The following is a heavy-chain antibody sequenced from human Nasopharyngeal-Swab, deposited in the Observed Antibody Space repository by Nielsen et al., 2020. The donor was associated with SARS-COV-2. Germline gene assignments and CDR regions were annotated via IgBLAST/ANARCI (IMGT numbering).Heavy chain of an antibody. D-gene: IGHD1-26*01. V-gene: IGHV3-48*03. CDR2: ISSSGSTI. Sequence: GESLKISCAASGFTFSSYAMHWVRQAPGKGLEWVSYISSSGSTIYYADSVKGRFTISRDNAKNSLYLQMNSLRAEDTAVYYCARGGYSGSYRDYGMDVWGQGTTVTVSS. CDR3: ARGGYSGSYRDYGMDV. J-gene: IGHJ6*02. CDR1: GFTFSSYA.